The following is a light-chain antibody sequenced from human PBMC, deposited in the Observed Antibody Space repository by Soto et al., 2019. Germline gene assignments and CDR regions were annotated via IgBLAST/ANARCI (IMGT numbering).Light chain of an antibody. J-gene: IGKJ5*01. CDR3: QQLTIWPLVP. CDR1: PSVANF. Sequence: EIGPVSGKASPSVANFVAWYQQKPGQAPRLLIYGAFNRATGIPARFSGSGSGTDFTLTISSLEPEDSAVYYCQQLTIWPLVPFCHGTRLAIK. CDR2: GAF. V-gene: IGKV3-11*01.